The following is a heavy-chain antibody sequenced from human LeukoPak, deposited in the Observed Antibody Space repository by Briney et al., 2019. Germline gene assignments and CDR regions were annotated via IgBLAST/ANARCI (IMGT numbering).Heavy chain of an antibody. CDR1: GFTFSSYG. CDR2: IRYDGSNK. J-gene: IGHJ1*01. D-gene: IGHD4-17*01. CDR3: ARGSGDYWGFQH. V-gene: IGHV3-30*02. Sequence: GGSLRLSCAASGFTFSSYGMHWVRQAPGKGLEWVAFIRYDGSNKYYPGSVKGRFTISRENAKNSLYLQMNSLRAGDTAVYYCARGSGDYWGFQHWGQGTLVTVSS.